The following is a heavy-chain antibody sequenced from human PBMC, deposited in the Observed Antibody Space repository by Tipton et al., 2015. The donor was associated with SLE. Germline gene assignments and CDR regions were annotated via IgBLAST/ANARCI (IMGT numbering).Heavy chain of an antibody. Sequence: TLSLTCTVSGVSINSYYWSWIRQPPGRGLEWIGYFYYSGNTKYNPSLESRVTISVDTSKNHFSLKLNSVTAADTAVFYCARSGGNSFGAFDVWGQGTMVTVSS. J-gene: IGHJ3*01. D-gene: IGHD4-23*01. CDR2: FYYSGNT. CDR3: ARSGGNSFGAFDV. V-gene: IGHV4-59*08. CDR1: GVSINSYY.